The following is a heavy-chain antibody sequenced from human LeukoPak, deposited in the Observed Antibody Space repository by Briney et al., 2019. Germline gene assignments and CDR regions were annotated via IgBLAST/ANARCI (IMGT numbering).Heavy chain of an antibody. D-gene: IGHD3-10*01. J-gene: IGHJ4*02. CDR1: GGSISLYY. CDR2: FYDTRSP. CDR3: ARGRGSLTY. Sequence: PSETLSLTCTVSGGSISLYYWSWIRQPPGKGLEWIGYFYDTRSPKYNPSLERRVTISVAMSRNQFSLTLTSLTAADTAVYYCARGRGSLTYWGQGTLATVSS. V-gene: IGHV4-59*01.